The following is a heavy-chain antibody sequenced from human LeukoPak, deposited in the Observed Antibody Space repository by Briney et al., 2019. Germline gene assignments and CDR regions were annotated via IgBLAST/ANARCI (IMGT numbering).Heavy chain of an antibody. CDR3: ARDRAPDTAMVTGYFDY. CDR2: FNTDGSST. CDR1: GFTFSSYW. D-gene: IGHD5-18*01. V-gene: IGHV3-74*01. Sequence: PGGSLRLSCAASGFTFSSYWMHWARQAPGKGLVWVSRFNTDGSSTSYADSVKGRFTISRDNAKNTLYLQMNSLRAEDTAVYYCARDRAPDTAMVTGYFDYWGQGTLVTVSS. J-gene: IGHJ4*02.